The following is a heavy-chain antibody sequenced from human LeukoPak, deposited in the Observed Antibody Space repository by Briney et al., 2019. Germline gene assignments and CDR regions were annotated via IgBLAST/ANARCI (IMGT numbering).Heavy chain of an antibody. CDR3: ARGDTVTTNYYYYMDV. CDR2: INPSGGST. J-gene: IGHJ6*03. Sequence: ASVRVSFKASGYTFNMFGVTWVRQAPGQGLEWMGMINPSGGSTSYAQKFQGRVTITRDTSTSTVYMELSSLRSEGTAVYYCARGDTVTTNYYYYMDVWGKGTTVTISS. D-gene: IGHD4-17*01. V-gene: IGHV1-46*02. CDR1: GYTFNMFG.